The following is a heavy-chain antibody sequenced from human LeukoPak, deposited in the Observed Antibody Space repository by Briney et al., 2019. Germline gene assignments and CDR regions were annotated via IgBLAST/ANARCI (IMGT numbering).Heavy chain of an antibody. CDR2: IKPKSGGT. CDR1: GYTLTGYY. CDR3: ARVVQRSWFDP. D-gene: IGHD3-16*02. V-gene: IGHV1-2*02. J-gene: IGHJ5*02. Sequence: AAVKVSCKASGYTLTGYYMYWVRQAPRQGLGWMGWIKPKSGGTNYAQKFQGRGTITTDTYIRTAYMEVSRLRSDDTAVYYCARVVQRSWFDPWGQGTLVTVSS.